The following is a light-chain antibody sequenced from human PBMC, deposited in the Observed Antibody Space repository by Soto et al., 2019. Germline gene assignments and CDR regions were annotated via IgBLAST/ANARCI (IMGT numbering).Light chain of an antibody. CDR1: QSVSSN. CDR3: QQYGSPPS. CDR2: GAS. V-gene: IGKV3-15*01. J-gene: IGKJ1*01. Sequence: DIVMTQSPATLSVSPGERVTLSCRASQSVSSNLAWYQQKPGQTPRLLIYGASTRATGIPTRFSGSGSGTEFPLTSTRLHDDVFAVYYCQQYGSPPSFGQGTKVEIK.